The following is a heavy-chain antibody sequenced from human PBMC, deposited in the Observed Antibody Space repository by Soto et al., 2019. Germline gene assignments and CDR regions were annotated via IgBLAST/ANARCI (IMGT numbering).Heavy chain of an antibody. CDR1: GGSISSYY. V-gene: IGHV4-59*01. Sequence: SSETLSLTCTVSGGSISSYYWSWIRQPPGKGLEWIGYIYYSGSTNYNPSLKSRVTISVDTSKNQFSLKLSSVTAADTAVYYCARDTHPYYYDSSGYYFGRAGAFDIWGQGTMVTVSS. CDR2: IYYSGST. J-gene: IGHJ3*02. CDR3: ARDTHPYYYDSSGYYFGRAGAFDI. D-gene: IGHD3-22*01.